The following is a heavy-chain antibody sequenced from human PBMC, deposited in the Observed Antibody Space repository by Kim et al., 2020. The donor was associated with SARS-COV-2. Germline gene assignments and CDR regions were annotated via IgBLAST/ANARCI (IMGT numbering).Heavy chain of an antibody. CDR2: IYSGGST. D-gene: IGHD6-19*01. J-gene: IGHJ3*02. CDR3: ARDGLRGWGAFDI. Sequence: GGSLRLSCAASGFTVSGNYMSWVRQAPGKGLEWVSVIYSGGSTYYADSVKGRFTISRDIFKNTLNLQMNSLRAEDTAVYYCARDGLRGWGAFDIWGQGTGVTVSS. V-gene: IGHV3-66*01. CDR1: GFTVSGNY.